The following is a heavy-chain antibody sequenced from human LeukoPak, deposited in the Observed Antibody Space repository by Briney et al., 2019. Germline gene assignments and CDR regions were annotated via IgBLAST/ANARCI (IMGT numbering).Heavy chain of an antibody. D-gene: IGHD5-24*01. V-gene: IGHV1-69*05. Sequence: SVKVSCKASGGTFSSYAISWVRQAPGQGLEWMGRIIPIFGTANYAQQFQGRVTITTDESTSTAYIELSSLRSEDTAVYYCARLRRDGYNWGYYFDYWGQGTLVTVSS. CDR3: ARLRRDGYNWGYYFDY. CDR1: GGTFSSYA. CDR2: IIPIFGTA. J-gene: IGHJ4*02.